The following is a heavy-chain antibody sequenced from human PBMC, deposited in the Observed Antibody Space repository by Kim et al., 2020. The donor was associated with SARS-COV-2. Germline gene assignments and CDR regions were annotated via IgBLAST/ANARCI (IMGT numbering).Heavy chain of an antibody. J-gene: IGHJ5*02. CDR1: GGTFSSYA. D-gene: IGHD3-10*01. CDR3: ARGSRGGSGGPNWFDP. CDR2: IIPIFGPE. Sequence: SVKVSCKASGGTFSSYAISWVRQAPGQGLEWMGGIIPIFGPENYAQKFQGRVTITADESTSTAYMELSSLRSGDTAGYYCARGSRGGSGGPNWFDPWGQ. V-gene: IGHV1-69*13.